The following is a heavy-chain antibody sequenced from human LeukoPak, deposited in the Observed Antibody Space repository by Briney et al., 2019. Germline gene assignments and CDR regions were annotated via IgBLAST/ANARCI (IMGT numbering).Heavy chain of an antibody. J-gene: IGHJ4*02. V-gene: IGHV3-21*01. Sequence: GGSLRLSCAASGFTFSTYSVNWVRQAPGKGLEWVSSISSSTTYIYYADSVKGRFTISRDNAKNSLFLQMNSLRAEDTAVYYCARGRNLGREVPPYYFDYWGQGTLVTVSS. CDR3: ARGRNLGREVPPYYFDY. CDR1: GFTFSTYS. CDR2: ISSSTTYI. D-gene: IGHD1-26*01.